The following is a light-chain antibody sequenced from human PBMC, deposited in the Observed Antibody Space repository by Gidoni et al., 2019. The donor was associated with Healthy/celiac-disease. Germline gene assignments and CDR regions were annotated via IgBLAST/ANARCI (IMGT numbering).Light chain of an antibody. J-gene: IGKJ1*01. CDR1: QSVSSSY. V-gene: IGKV3-20*01. CDR2: GAS. CDR3: QQYCSSTWT. Sequence: EIVLPQSPGTLSLSPGERATLSCRASQSVSSSYLAWYQQKPGQAPRLLIYGASSRATGIPDRFSGSGSGTDFALTISRLEPEDFAVYYCQQYCSSTWTFGHGTKVEIK.